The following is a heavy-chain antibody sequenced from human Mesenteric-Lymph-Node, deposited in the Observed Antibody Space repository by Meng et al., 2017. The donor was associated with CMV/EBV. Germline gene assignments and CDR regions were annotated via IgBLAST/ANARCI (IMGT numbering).Heavy chain of an antibody. D-gene: IGHD4-11*01. V-gene: IGHV3-23*01. J-gene: IGHJ4*02. CDR2: ISNSGGGT. CDR3: VKDLTTATTYFDY. CDR1: GFTFSSYS. Sequence: GESLKISCAASGFTFSSYSMNWVRQAPGKGLEWVAGISNSGGGTYYADSVKGRFTISRDNSKNTLYLQMNSLRAEDTAVYSCVKDLTTATTYFDYWGQGTLVTVSS.